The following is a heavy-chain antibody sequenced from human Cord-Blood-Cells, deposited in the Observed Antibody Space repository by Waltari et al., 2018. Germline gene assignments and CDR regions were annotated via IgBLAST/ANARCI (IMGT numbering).Heavy chain of an antibody. CDR2: IDWDDDK. V-gene: IGHV2-70*01. CDR1: GFSLSTSGMC. Sequence: QVTLRESGPALVKPTQTLTLTCTFSGFSLSTSGMCVSWIRQPPGKALEWLALIDWDDDKYYGTSLKTRLTISKDTSKNQVVLTMTNMDPVDTATYYCARNYGGNSYFDYWGQGTLVTVSS. J-gene: IGHJ4*02. CDR3: ARNYGGNSYFDY. D-gene: IGHD4-17*01.